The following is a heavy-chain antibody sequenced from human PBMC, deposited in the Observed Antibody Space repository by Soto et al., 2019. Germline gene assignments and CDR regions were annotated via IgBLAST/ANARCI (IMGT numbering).Heavy chain of an antibody. D-gene: IGHD1-26*01. V-gene: IGHV4-30-4*01. Sequence: SETLSLTCTVSGGSISSGDYYWSWIRQPPGKGLEWIGYIYYSGSTYYNPSLKSRVTISVDTSKNQFSLKLSSVTAADTAVYYCARVGVGATLGYYGMDVWGQGTTVTVSS. CDR1: GGSISSGDYY. CDR3: ARVGVGATLGYYGMDV. CDR2: IYYSGST. J-gene: IGHJ6*02.